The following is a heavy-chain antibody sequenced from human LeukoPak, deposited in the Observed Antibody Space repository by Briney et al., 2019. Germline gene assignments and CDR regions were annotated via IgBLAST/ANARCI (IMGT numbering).Heavy chain of an antibody. CDR3: VHVQSYWYFDL. V-gene: IGHV1-8*01. D-gene: IGHD4-11*01. CDR1: GYTFTSYD. Sequence: ASVKVSCKASGYTFTSYDINWVRQATGQGLEWMGWMNPNSGNTGYAQKFQGRVTMTRNTSISTAYMELSSLRSEDKAVYYCVHVQSYWYFDLWGRGTLVTVSS. J-gene: IGHJ2*01. CDR2: MNPNSGNT.